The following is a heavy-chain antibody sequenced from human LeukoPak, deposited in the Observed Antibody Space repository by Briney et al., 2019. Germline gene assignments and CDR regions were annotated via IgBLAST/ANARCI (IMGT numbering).Heavy chain of an antibody. Sequence: PSETLSLTCTVSGGSISSYYWSWIRQPPGKGLEWIGYIYYSGSTNYNPSLKSRVTISVDTSKNQFSLKLSSVTAADTAVYYCARGRAAVANWGQGTLVTVSS. V-gene: IGHV4-59*01. D-gene: IGHD6-19*01. CDR3: ARGRAAVAN. CDR1: GGSISSYY. J-gene: IGHJ4*02. CDR2: IYYSGST.